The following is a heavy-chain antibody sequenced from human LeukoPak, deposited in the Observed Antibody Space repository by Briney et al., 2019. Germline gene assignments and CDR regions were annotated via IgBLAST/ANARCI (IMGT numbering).Heavy chain of an antibody. D-gene: IGHD3-3*01. J-gene: IGHJ4*02. CDR2: INPSGGST. V-gene: IGHV1-46*01. Sequence: GASVKDSCKASGYTFTSYYMHWVRQAPGQGLEWMGIINPSGGSTSYAQKFQGRVTMTRDTSTSTVYMELSSLRSEDTAVYYCARDSNDFWSGQTKEYYFDYWGQGTLVTVSS. CDR3: ARDSNDFWSGQTKEYYFDY. CDR1: GYTFTSYY.